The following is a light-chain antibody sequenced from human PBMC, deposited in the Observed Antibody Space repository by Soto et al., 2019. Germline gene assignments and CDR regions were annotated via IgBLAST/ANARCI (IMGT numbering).Light chain of an antibody. J-gene: IGKJ5*01. CDR1: QSVANSH. Sequence: EMVFTQCPGTLSLSPGERATLSCRASQSVANSHVAWYQQRRGLPPRLLIYGASNRATGIPDRFSGSGSGADFTLTISRLEPEDFAVYFCQQYGNAPPGTFGQGTRLEIK. V-gene: IGKV3-20*01. CDR3: QQYGNAPPGT. CDR2: GAS.